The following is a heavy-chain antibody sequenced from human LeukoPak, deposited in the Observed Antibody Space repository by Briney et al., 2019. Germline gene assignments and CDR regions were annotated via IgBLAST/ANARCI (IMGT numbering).Heavy chain of an antibody. V-gene: IGHV1-2*02. CDR2: INPNSGGT. CDR3: ARVRHSSGYMDV. J-gene: IGHJ6*02. CDR1: GYTFTGYY. D-gene: IGHD6-19*01. Sequence: ASVKVSCKASGYTFTGYYMHWVRQAPGQGLEWMGWINPNSGGTNYAQKFQGRVTMTRDTSISTAYMELSRLRSDDTAVYYCARVRHSSGYMDVWGQGTTVTVSS.